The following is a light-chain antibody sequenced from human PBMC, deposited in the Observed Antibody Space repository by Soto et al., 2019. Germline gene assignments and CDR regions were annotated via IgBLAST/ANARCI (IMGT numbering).Light chain of an antibody. CDR1: QSITTSV. Sequence: LTKSPSSLSSSIGDTVTISCRSSQSITTSVNWYQQKSGRPPALLIYGASNRATGIPDRFSGSGSGTDFTLTISRLEPEDFAVYYCQQYGSSGTFGQGTKVDIK. CDR3: QQYGSSGT. V-gene: IGKV3-20*01. CDR2: GAS. J-gene: IGKJ1*01.